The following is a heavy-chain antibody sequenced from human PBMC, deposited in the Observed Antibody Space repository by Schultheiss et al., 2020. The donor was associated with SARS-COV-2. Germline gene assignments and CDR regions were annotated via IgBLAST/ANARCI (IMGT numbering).Heavy chain of an antibody. J-gene: IGHJ4*02. D-gene: IGHD5-18*01. V-gene: IGHV3-33*08. CDR1: GFTFSNAW. Sequence: GGSLRLSCAASGFTFSNAWMSWVRQAPGKGLEWVAVIWYDGSNKYYADSVKGRFTISRDNAKNSLYLQMNSLRAEDTAVYYCARGRIQLWFGFFYWGQGTLVTVSS. CDR3: ARGRIQLWFGFFY. CDR2: IWYDGSNK.